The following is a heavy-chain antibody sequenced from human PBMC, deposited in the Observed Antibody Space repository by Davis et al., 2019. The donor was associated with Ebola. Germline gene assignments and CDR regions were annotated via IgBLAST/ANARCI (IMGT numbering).Heavy chain of an antibody. J-gene: IGHJ2*01. CDR3: ARGVGTTVVTSRYFDL. CDR1: GGSISSYY. V-gene: IGHV4-59*01. D-gene: IGHD4-23*01. CDR2: IYYSGST. Sequence: SETLSLTCTVSGGSISSYYWSWIRQPPGKGLEWIGYIYYSGSTNYNPSLKSRVTISVDTSKNQFFLKLSSVTAADTAVYYCARGVGTTVVTSRYFDLWGRGTLVTVSS.